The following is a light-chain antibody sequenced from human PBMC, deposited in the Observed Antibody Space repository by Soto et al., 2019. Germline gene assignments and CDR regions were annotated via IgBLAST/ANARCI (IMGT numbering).Light chain of an antibody. CDR2: GAS. CDR1: QSVSSSY. CDR3: HQYDNSPFT. J-gene: IGKJ4*01. Sequence: EIVLTQSPGTLSLSQGERATLSCRASQSVSSSYLAWYQQKPGQAPRLLIYGASSRATGIPDGFSGSGSGTDFTLTISRLEPEDFAVYYCHQYDNSPFTFGGGTNVDIK. V-gene: IGKV3-20*01.